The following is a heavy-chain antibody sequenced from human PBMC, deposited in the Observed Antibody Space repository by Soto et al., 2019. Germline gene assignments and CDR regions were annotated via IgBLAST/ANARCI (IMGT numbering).Heavy chain of an antibody. CDR1: GLTFSSYS. J-gene: IGHJ4*01. V-gene: IGHV3-48*01. Sequence: PGGSLRLSCAASGLTFSSYSMNWVRQAPGKGLEWVSYISSSSSTIYYADSVKGRFTISRDNSKNTLYLYMNSLRAEDTAVYYCASQTTPSEIYYYWGHGTLVTVSS. D-gene: IGHD2-15*01. CDR3: ASQTTPSEIYYY. CDR2: ISSSSSTI.